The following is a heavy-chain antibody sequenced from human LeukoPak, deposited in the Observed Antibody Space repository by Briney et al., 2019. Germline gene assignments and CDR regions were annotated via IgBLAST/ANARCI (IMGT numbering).Heavy chain of an antibody. CDR2: IYYSGSP. V-gene: IGHV4-59*01. Sequence: SETLSLTCTVSGGSISRYYWSWIRQPPGQGLEWIGYIYYSGSPNYNPSLKSRLTISVDTSKNQFSLKVSSVTAADTAVYYCAKNNNRYFYYGMDVWGQGTTVTVSS. CDR3: AKNNNRYFYYGMDV. J-gene: IGHJ6*02. D-gene: IGHD1-14*01. CDR1: GGSISRYY.